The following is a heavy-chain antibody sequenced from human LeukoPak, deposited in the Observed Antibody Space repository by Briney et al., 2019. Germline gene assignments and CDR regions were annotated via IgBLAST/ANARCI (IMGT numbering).Heavy chain of an antibody. CDR3: ARRIIVVVPAATWFDP. CDR2: INHSGST. J-gene: IGHJ5*02. Sequence: PSETLSLTCAVYGGSFSGYYWSWIRQPPGKVLEWIGEINHSGSTNYNPSLKSRVTISVDTSKNQFSLKLSSVTAADTAVYYCARRIIVVVPAATWFDPWGQGTLVTVSS. CDR1: GGSFSGYY. V-gene: IGHV4-34*01. D-gene: IGHD2-2*01.